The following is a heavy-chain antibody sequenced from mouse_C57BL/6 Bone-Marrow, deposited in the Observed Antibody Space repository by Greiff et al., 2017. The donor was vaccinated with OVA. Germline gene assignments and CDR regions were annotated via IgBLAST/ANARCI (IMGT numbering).Heavy chain of an antibody. Sequence: VQLQQPGAELVKPGASVKLSCKASGYTFTSYWMHWVKQRPGQGLEWIGMIHPNSGSNNYNEKFKSKATLTVDKSSSTAYMQLSSLTSEDSAVYYCAHYYYGSSFYAMDYWGQGTSVTVSS. J-gene: IGHJ4*01. CDR1: GYTFTSYW. V-gene: IGHV1-64*01. CDR2: IHPNSGSN. D-gene: IGHD1-1*01. CDR3: AHYYYGSSFYAMDY.